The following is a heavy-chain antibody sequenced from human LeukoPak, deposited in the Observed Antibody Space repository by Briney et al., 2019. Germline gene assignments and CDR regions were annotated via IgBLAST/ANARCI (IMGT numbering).Heavy chain of an antibody. J-gene: IGHJ4*02. V-gene: IGHV3-53*01. CDR2: IYSGGST. CDR1: GFIVSGNF. D-gene: IGHD3-10*01. CDR3: ARGGVWFGDLAYDY. Sequence: SGGSLRLSCAASGFIVSGNFMNWVRQAPGKGLEWVSVIYSGGSTYYADSVKGRFTISRDNSKNTLYLQMSSLRAEDTAVYYCARGGVWFGDLAYDYWGQGTLVTVSS.